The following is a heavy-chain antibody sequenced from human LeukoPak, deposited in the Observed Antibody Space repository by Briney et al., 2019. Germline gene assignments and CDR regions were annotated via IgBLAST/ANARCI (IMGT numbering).Heavy chain of an antibody. D-gene: IGHD6-19*01. CDR1: GGSVSTTNSY. J-gene: IGHJ4*02. Sequence: SETLSLTCNVSGGSVSTTNSYWAWVRQPAGKGLEWIAIIYHSGSTYYTPSLKSRLTISVDTSKNQFSLKLRSVTAADTAVYYCARGTIRCSGCPGVFDYWGQGALVTVSS. V-gene: IGHV4-39*07. CDR2: IYHSGST. CDR3: ARGTIRCSGCPGVFDY.